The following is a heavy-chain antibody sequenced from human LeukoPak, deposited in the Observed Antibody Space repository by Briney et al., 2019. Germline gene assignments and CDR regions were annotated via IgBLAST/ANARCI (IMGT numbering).Heavy chain of an antibody. J-gene: IGHJ6*02. CDR1: GFTVSSNY. D-gene: IGHD5-12*01. V-gene: IGHV3-53*01. CDR3: ARDYLLRGYSGYDLDYYYYYGMDV. CDR2: IYSGGST. Sequence: GGSLRLSCAASGFTVSSNYMSWVRQAPGKGLEWVSVIYSGGSTYYADSVKGRFTISRDNSKNTLYLPMNSLRAEDTAVYYCARDYLLRGYSGYDLDYYYYYGMDVWGQGTTVTVSS.